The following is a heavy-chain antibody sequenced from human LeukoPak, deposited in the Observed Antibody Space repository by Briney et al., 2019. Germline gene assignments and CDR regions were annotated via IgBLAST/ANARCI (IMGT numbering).Heavy chain of an antibody. Sequence: SGGSLRLSCAASGFTFTSYAMSWVRQAPGKGLEWVSSISSSSTYTFYADSVKGRSTISRDNAKNSLYLQMNSLRAEDTAVYYCAREAAFDMWGQGTMVTVSS. CDR1: GFTFTSYA. CDR2: ISSSSTYT. CDR3: AREAAFDM. V-gene: IGHV3-21*06. J-gene: IGHJ3*02.